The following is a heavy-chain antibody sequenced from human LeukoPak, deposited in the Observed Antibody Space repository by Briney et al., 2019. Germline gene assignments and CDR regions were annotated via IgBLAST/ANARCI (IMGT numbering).Heavy chain of an antibody. D-gene: IGHD3-3*01. V-gene: IGHV4-34*01. J-gene: IGHJ4*02. CDR2: INHSGST. CDR3: ARGDFWSGYEFDF. CDR1: GGSFSGYY. Sequence: SETLSLTCAVYGGSFSGYYWSWIRQPPGKGLEWIGEINHSGSTNYNPSLKSRVTISVDTSKNQFSLKLSSVTAADTAVYYCARGDFWSGYEFDFWGQGTLVTVSS.